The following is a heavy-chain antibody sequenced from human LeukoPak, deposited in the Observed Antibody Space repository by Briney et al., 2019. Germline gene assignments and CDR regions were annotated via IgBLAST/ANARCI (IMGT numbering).Heavy chain of an antibody. D-gene: IGHD4/OR15-4a*01. V-gene: IGHV4-34*01. CDR3: ASGDYGGKSLQKYFRH. Sequence: SETLSLTCDVFGGSVTSYYWAWIRQSPGKGLEWIGEVNYGETATYKSSLKSRVTITLDTSKRQFSLTLRSVTGADSGLYYCASGDYGGKSLQKYFRHWGQGTLVSVSS. CDR1: GGSVTSYY. J-gene: IGHJ1*01. CDR2: VNYGETA.